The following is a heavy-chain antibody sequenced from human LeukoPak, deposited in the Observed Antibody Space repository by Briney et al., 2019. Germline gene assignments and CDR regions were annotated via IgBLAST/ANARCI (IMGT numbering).Heavy chain of an antibody. Sequence: PGGSLRLSCAASGFTFSTFSMNWVRQAPGKGLEYVSAISSNGGSTYYADSVKGRFTISRDNSKNTLYLQMSSLRAEDTAVYYCVNSAGGRWGQGTLVTVSS. CDR3: VNSAGGR. CDR2: ISSNGGST. D-gene: IGHD3-10*01. V-gene: IGHV3-64D*09. CDR1: GFTFSTFS. J-gene: IGHJ4*02.